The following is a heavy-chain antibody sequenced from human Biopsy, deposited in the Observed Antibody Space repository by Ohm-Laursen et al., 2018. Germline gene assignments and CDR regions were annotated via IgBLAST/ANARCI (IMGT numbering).Heavy chain of an antibody. V-gene: IGHV2-70*11. Sequence: TQTLTLTCSFSGFSLSARGMCVSWIRQAPGKALEWLARVDWVDYKAYSASLQTKLSISKDTSNDQMVLTVNNVDPADTATYYCARTPILIVSAGLVYRHRRHLQGMDVWGQGIAVTVS. CDR1: GFSLSARGMC. J-gene: IGHJ6*02. CDR2: VDWVDYK. D-gene: IGHD6-13*01. CDR3: ARTPILIVSAGLVYRHRRHLQGMDV.